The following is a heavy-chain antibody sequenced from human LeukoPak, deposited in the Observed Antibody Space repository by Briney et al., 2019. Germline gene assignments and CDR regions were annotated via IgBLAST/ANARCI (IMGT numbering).Heavy chain of an antibody. J-gene: IGHJ4*02. CDR3: ARVIFDFWGGYRNIVFDY. V-gene: IGHV4-34*01. Sequence: SETLSLTCAVYGGSFSGYYWSWIRQPPGKGLEWIGEINHSGSTNYNPSLKSRVTISVDTSKNQFSLKLSSVTAADTAVYYCARVIFDFWGGYRNIVFDYWGQGTLVTVSS. D-gene: IGHD3-3*01. CDR2: INHSGST. CDR1: GGSFSGYY.